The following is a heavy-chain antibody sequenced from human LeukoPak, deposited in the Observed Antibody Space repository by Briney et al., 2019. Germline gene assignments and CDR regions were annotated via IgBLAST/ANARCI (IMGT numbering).Heavy chain of an antibody. CDR2: IRGGGTSS. D-gene: IGHD6-19*01. CDR3: AKTFIAVANPIDY. Sequence: PGGSLRLSCAASGFTFSSYAMSWVRQAPGKGLECVSVIRGGGTSSYYADSVKGRFTISKDNSRNTLYLQMNSLRAEDTAVYYCAKTFIAVANPIDYWGQGTLVTVSS. J-gene: IGHJ4*02. CDR1: GFTFSSYA. V-gene: IGHV3-23*01.